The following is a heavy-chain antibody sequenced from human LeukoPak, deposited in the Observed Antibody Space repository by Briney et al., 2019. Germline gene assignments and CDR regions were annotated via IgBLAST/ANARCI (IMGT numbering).Heavy chain of an antibody. CDR2: INSDGSST. CDR3: ARRSITMLRGNWDYYYMDV. J-gene: IGHJ6*03. D-gene: IGHD3-10*01. CDR1: GFTFSSYW. Sequence: GGSLRLSCAASGFTFSSYWMHWVRQAPGKGLVWVSRINSDGSSTSYADSVKGRFTISRDNARNTLYLQMNSLRAEDTAVYYCARRSITMLRGNWDYYYMDVWGKGTTVTISS. V-gene: IGHV3-74*01.